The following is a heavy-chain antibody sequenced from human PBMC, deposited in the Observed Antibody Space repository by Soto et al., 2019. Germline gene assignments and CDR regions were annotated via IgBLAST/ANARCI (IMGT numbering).Heavy chain of an antibody. J-gene: IGHJ4*02. V-gene: IGHV1-3*04. CDR3: ARVKTIVMPGCDY. D-gene: IGHD1-26*01. CDR1: GYVFTSFA. CDR2: INTGNGDS. Sequence: ASVKVSCKTSGYVFTSFAIHWMRQAPGQGPEWMGWINTGNGDSKYSEKFQGRVTITRDTSASTAYMELSSLRSEDTAVYYCARVKTIVMPGCDYWGQGTLVTVSS.